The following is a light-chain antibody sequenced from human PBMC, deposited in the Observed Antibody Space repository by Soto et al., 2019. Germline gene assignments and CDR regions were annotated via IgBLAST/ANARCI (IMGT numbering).Light chain of an antibody. V-gene: IGLV2-14*01. CDR2: EVS. J-gene: IGLJ3*02. CDR3: ASFANSRTVV. Sequence: QSALTQPASVSGYPGQSITISCTGTTGDIGTYNYVSWYQHHPDKAPRLMIYEVSNRPSGVFKRFSGSKSGSTPSLTISGHEAEDEADYYCASFANSRTVVFCGGTTLTVL. CDR1: TGDIGTYNY.